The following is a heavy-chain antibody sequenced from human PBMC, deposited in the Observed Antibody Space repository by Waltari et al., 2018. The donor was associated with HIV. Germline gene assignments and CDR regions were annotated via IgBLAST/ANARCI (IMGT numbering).Heavy chain of an antibody. Sequence: QVQLVESGGGVVQPGRSLRLSCAASGFTFNSFGMHWVRQAPGKGLEGVAVIWYDGSNEFYADSVKGRFTISRDNSENMVYLQMNSLRAEDTALYYCARGGGSRVSETHFDHWGQGTLVTVSS. CDR3: ARGGGSRVSETHFDH. J-gene: IGHJ4*02. D-gene: IGHD1-26*01. CDR2: IWYDGSNE. CDR1: GFTFNSFG. V-gene: IGHV3-33*01.